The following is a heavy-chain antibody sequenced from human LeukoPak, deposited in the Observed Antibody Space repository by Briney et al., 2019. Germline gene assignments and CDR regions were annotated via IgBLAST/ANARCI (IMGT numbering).Heavy chain of an antibody. D-gene: IGHD3-10*01. Sequence: GGSLRLFCAASGFTFSDYYMSWIRQAPGKGLEWLSYISSTTSYTDYADSVKGRFTISRDNAKNSLYLQMNSLRAEDTAVYYCARSSYTSGSSYFDYWGQGTQVTVSA. V-gene: IGHV3-11*03. CDR3: ARSSYTSGSSYFDY. J-gene: IGHJ4*02. CDR2: ISSTTSYT. CDR1: GFTFSDYY.